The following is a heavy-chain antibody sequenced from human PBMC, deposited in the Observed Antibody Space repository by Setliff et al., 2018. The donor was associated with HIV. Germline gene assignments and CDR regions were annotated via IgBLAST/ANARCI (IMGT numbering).Heavy chain of an antibody. Sequence: PGGSLRLSCAASGLTFSRFWMSWVRQAPGKGLEWVANIKQDGREKYYVDSVEGRFTISRDNAKNSLYLQMNSLRAEDTAVYHCYIGHYTKSSGWGQGTLVTVSS. D-gene: IGHD3-3*01. J-gene: IGHJ4*02. CDR2: IKQDGREK. V-gene: IGHV3-7*01. CDR1: GLTFSRFW. CDR3: YIGHYTKSSG.